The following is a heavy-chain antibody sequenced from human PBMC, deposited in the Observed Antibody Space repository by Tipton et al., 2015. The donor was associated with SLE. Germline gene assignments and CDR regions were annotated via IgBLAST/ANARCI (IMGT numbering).Heavy chain of an antibody. J-gene: IGHJ3*02. D-gene: IGHD1-7*01. CDR2: IYYSGGT. CDR3: ARVRPQTGTTDAFDI. Sequence: TLSLTCTVYGGSFSGYYWSWIRQPPGKGLEWIGYIYYSGGTYYNPSLKSRVTISVDTSTNQFSLKLSSVTAADTAVYYCARVRPQTGTTDAFDIWGQGTMVTVSS. V-gene: IGHV4-59*01. CDR1: GGSFSGYY.